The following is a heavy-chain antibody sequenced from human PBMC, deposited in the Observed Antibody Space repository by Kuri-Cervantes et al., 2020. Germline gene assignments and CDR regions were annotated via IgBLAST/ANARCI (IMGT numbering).Heavy chain of an antibody. CDR3: AKDRLRFFEWLLPDY. CDR1: GFTFSSYA. Sequence: SLMISCAASGFTFSSYARHWVRQAPDKGLEWVAVISYDGSNKYYADSMKGRFTIARVNSKNTLYLQMNSLSAQDSAVYYCAKDRLRFFEWLLPDYWGQGTLVTVSS. J-gene: IGHJ4*02. D-gene: IGHD3-3*01. V-gene: IGHV3-30-3*02. CDR2: ISYDGSNK.